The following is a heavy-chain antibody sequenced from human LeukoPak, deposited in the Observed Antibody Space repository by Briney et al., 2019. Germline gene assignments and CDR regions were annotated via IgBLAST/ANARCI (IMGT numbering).Heavy chain of an antibody. J-gene: IGHJ4*02. CDR1: GFTFSSYG. Sequence: HPGGSLRLSCAASGFTFSSYGMHWVRQAPGKGLEWVAFIRYDGSNKYYADSVKGRFTISRDNSKNTLYLQMNSLRAEDTAVYYCAKGLIVGATTDFDYWGQGTLVTVSS. CDR2: IRYDGSNK. CDR3: AKGLIVGATTDFDY. V-gene: IGHV3-30*02. D-gene: IGHD1-26*01.